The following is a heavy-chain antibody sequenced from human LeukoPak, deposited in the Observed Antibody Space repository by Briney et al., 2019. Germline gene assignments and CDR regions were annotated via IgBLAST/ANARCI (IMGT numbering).Heavy chain of an antibody. CDR2: MFFSGKT. D-gene: IGHD7-27*01. J-gene: IGHJ4*02. CDR1: GDSINSGSFH. CDR3: ARFVGWGYCFDY. Sequence: SETLSLTCSVPGDSINSGSFHWGWIRQPPGKGLEWIGHMFFSGKTNYSPSLKTRVTISIDTSKKQFSLELVSVIAADSAVYYCARFVGWGYCFDYLGRGILVTVSS. V-gene: IGHV4-61*05.